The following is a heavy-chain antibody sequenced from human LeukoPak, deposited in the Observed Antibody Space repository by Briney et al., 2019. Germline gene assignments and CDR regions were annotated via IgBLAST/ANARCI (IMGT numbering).Heavy chain of an antibody. CDR2: ISSSSSYI. CDR1: GFTFSSYS. Sequence: GGSLRLSCAASGFTFSSYSMNWVRQAPGKGLEWVSSISSSSSYIYYADSVKGRFTISRDNAKNSLYLQMNSLRAEDTAVYYCARDGRHGDSSDYWGQGTLVTVSS. V-gene: IGHV3-21*01. CDR3: ARDGRHGDSSDY. J-gene: IGHJ4*02. D-gene: IGHD3-3*01.